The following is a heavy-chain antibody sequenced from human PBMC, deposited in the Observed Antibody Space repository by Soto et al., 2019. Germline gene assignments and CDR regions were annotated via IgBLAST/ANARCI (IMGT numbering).Heavy chain of an antibody. CDR3: ARDSAPASDYYGMDV. J-gene: IGHJ6*02. Sequence: SETLSLTCAVYGGSFSGYYWSWIRQPPGKGLEWIGEINHSGSTNYNPSLKSRVTISVDTSKNQFSLKLSYVTAADTAVYYCARDSAPASDYYGMDVWGQGTTVTVSS. V-gene: IGHV4-34*01. D-gene: IGHD2-2*01. CDR1: GGSFSGYY. CDR2: INHSGST.